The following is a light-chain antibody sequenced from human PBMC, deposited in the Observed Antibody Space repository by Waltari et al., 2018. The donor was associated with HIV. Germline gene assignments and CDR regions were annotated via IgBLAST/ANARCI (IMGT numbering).Light chain of an antibody. CDR1: RSTAGGYNY. V-gene: IGLV2-14*03. Sequence: QSALTQPASVSGSPGQSLTLPCTGTRSTAGGYNYVSWYQQHPGKAPKLMIYDVSHRPSGVSNRFSGSKSGNTASLTISGLQAEDEADYYCSSYTSSSTLYVFGTGTKVTVL. J-gene: IGLJ1*01. CDR3: SSYTSSSTLYV. CDR2: DVS.